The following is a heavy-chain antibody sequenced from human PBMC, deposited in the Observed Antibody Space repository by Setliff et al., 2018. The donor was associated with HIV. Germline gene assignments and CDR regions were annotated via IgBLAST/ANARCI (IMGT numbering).Heavy chain of an antibody. J-gene: IGHJ6*02. CDR1: GGTFSSYA. D-gene: IGHD3-22*01. CDR2: IILLFGTP. Sequence: SVKVSCKASGGTFSSYAISWVRQAPGQGLEWMGGIILLFGTPNYAQKFQGRVTITADESTSPAYMELSSLRSEDTAVYYCARDLYYYDSSGYYPGNYYGMDVWGQGTTVTVSS. V-gene: IGHV1-69*13. CDR3: ARDLYYYDSSGYYPGNYYGMDV.